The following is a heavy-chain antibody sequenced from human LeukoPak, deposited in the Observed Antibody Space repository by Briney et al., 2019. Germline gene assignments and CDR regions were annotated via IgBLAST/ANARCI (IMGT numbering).Heavy chain of an antibody. CDR2: IYTSGST. V-gene: IGHV4-4*07. D-gene: IGHD2-21*01. CDR1: GGSISSYY. J-gene: IGHJ3*02. CDR3: ARGIPSSLPTAFDI. Sequence: SETLSLTCTVSGGSISSYYWSWIRQPAGKGLEWIGRIYTSGSTNYNPSLKSRVTMSVDTSKNQFSLKLCSVTAADTAVYYCARGIPSSLPTAFDIWGQGTMVTVSS.